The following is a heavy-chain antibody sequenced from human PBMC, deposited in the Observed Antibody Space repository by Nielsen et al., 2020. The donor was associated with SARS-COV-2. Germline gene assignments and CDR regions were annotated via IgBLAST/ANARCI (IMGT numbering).Heavy chain of an antibody. V-gene: IGHV7-4-1*02. CDR2: INTNTGNP. Sequence: SVQVSCKASGYTFTSYAMNWVRQAPGQGLEWMGWINTNTGNPTYAQGFTGRFVFSLDTSVSTAYLQISSLKAEDTAVYYCARDSDYDFWSGYLSHWGQGTLVTVSS. CDR3: ARDSDYDFWSGYLSH. CDR1: GYTFTSYA. D-gene: IGHD3-3*01. J-gene: IGHJ4*02.